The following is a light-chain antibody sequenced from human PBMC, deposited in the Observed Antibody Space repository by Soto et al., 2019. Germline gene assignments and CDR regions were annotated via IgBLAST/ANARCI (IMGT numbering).Light chain of an antibody. CDR1: QSINNC. V-gene: IGKV1-39*01. CDR3: PHTSCTPSP. CDR2: GAS. Sequence: SRSSLSSSLRDRVTITCRTSQSINNCLNWYQQKAGKAPKLLIYGASSLQSGVPSRFSGSRSGTDFTLTISSLVPEDFAPYYCPHTSCTPSPFGQRTMAAI. J-gene: IGKJ1*01.